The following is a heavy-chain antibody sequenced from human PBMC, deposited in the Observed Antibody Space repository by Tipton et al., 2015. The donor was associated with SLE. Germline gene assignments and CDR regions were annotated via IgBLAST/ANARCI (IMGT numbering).Heavy chain of an antibody. CDR1: GYSFTSYW. CDR2: IYPGDSDT. J-gene: IGHJ3*02. D-gene: IGHD3-22*01. Sequence: QSGAEVKKPGESLKISCKGSGYSFTSYWIGWVRQMPGKGLEWMGIIYPGDSDTRYSPSFQGQVTISADKSISTAYLQWSSLKASDTAMYYCARKEDYYDSSVYYYDDAFDIWGQGTMVTVSS. V-gene: IGHV5-51*03. CDR3: ARKEDYYDSSVYYYDDAFDI.